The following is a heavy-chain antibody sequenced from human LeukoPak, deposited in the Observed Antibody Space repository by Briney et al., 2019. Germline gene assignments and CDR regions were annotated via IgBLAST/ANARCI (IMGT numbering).Heavy chain of an antibody. Sequence: SETLSLTCTVSGGSISSSSYYWGWIRQPPGKGLEWIVSIYYSGSTYYNPSLKSRVTISVDTSKTQFSLKLSSVTAADTAVYYCARQTLPLTDAFDIWGQGTMVTVSS. D-gene: IGHD4/OR15-4a*01. J-gene: IGHJ3*02. V-gene: IGHV4-39*01. CDR3: ARQTLPLTDAFDI. CDR1: GGSISSSSYY. CDR2: IYYSGST.